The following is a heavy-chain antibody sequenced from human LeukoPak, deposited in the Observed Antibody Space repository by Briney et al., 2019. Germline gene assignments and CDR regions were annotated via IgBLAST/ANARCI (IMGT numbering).Heavy chain of an antibody. V-gene: IGHV7-4-1*02. J-gene: IGHJ6*03. CDR3: ARGAVAAAGLYYYYYYMDV. CDR1: GYTFTSYA. D-gene: IGHD6-13*01. CDR2: INTNTGNP. Sequence: ASVKVSCKASGYTFTSYAMNWVRQAPGQGLDWMGWINTNTGNPTYAQGFTGRFVFSLDTSVSTAYLQISSLKAEDTAVYYCARGAVAAAGLYYYYYYMDVWGKGTTVTVSS.